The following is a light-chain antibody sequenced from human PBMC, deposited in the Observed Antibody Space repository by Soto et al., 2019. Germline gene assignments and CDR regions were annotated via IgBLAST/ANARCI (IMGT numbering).Light chain of an antibody. Sequence: EIVLAQSPGTLSLSPGERATLSCRASQSVTNSFLAWYQQKPGQAPRLLIYGASRRATGIPDRFTGSGSGTDFTLTISRLEPEDFAVYYCQHYGSSPPVTFGQGTRVELK. CDR3: QHYGSSPPVT. CDR1: QSVTNSF. V-gene: IGKV3-20*01. CDR2: GAS. J-gene: IGKJ1*01.